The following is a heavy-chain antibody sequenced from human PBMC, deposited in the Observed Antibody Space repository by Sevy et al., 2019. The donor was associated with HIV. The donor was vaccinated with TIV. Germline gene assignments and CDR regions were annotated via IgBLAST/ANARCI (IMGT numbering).Heavy chain of an antibody. Sequence: GGSLRLSCVASGFNLSPYWMTWVRQAPGKGLEWVANIKQDGNEKYYVDSVKGRFTVSRDNAKNALYHQMYSLRVEDTAVYFCAGNTHHDGSNYCYPVFWGQGTLVTVSS. J-gene: IGHJ4*02. CDR2: IKQDGNEK. CDR3: AGNTHHDGSNYCYPVF. V-gene: IGHV3-7*01. D-gene: IGHD3-22*01. CDR1: GFNLSPYW.